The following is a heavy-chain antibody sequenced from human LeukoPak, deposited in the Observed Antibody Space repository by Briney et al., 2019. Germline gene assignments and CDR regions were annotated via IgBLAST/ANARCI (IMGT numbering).Heavy chain of an antibody. CDR1: GFSFSSPG. CDR2: IIGGAGST. V-gene: IGHV3-23*01. D-gene: IGHD2-2*01. Sequence: GGSLRLSCAASGFSFSSPGMSWVRQAPGKGLEWVSGIIGGAGSTYYADSVRGRFTISGENSKNTLYLQMNSLRADDTAVYYCAHGTMYQLDSWGQGTLVTVSS. CDR3: AHGTMYQLDS. J-gene: IGHJ4*02.